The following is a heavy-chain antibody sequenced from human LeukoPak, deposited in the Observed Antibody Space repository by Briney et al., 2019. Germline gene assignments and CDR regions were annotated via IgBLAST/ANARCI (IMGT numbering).Heavy chain of an antibody. V-gene: IGHV3-21*01. CDR1: GFTFSSYD. Sequence: GGSLRLSCAASGFTFSSYDMNWVRQAPGKGLEWVSSISSRSSYIYYADSVKGRFTISRDNAKNSLYLQMNSLRADDTAVYWCARDYIAYDPLDYWGQGTLVTVSS. CDR3: ARDYIAYDPLDY. D-gene: IGHD3-3*01. CDR2: ISSRSSYI. J-gene: IGHJ4*02.